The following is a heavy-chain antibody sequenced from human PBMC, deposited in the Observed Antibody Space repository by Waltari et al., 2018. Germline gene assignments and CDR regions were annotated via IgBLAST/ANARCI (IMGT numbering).Heavy chain of an antibody. CDR1: GFTFGDYA. V-gene: IGHV3-49*03. CDR2: IRSKAYGGTT. Sequence: EVQLVESGGGLVQPGRSLRLSCTASGFTFGDYAISWFRQAPGKGLEWVGFIRSKAYGGTTEYAASVKGRFTISRDDSKSIAYLQMNSLKTEDTAVYYCTRGSSSGYWGQGTLVTVSS. J-gene: IGHJ4*02. CDR3: TRGSSSGY. D-gene: IGHD6-25*01.